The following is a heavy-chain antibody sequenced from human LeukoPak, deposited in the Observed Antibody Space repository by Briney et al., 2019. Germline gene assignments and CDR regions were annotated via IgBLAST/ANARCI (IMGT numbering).Heavy chain of an antibody. Sequence: VGSLRLSCAASGFTFSSYWMSWVRQAPGKGLEWVANIEQDGSEKYYVDSVKGRFTISRDNAKNSLYLQMNSLRAEDTAVYYCASGELWFGELLPNPFSGHYMDVWGKGTTVTVSS. CDR2: IEQDGSEK. J-gene: IGHJ6*03. V-gene: IGHV3-7*01. CDR1: GFTFSSYW. D-gene: IGHD3-10*01. CDR3: ASGELWFGELLPNPFSGHYMDV.